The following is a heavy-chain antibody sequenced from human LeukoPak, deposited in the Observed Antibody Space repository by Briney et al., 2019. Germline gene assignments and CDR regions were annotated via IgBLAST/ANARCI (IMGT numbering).Heavy chain of an antibody. J-gene: IGHJ4*02. Sequence: SETLSLTCTVSGGSISSYYWSWIRQPPGKGLEWIGYIYYSGSTNYNPSLKSRVTISVDTSKNQFSLKLSSVTAADTAVYYCARTYYDFWSGYYRVYFDHWGRGTVVTVSS. V-gene: IGHV4-59*08. D-gene: IGHD3-3*01. CDR3: ARTYYDFWSGYYRVYFDH. CDR2: IYYSGST. CDR1: GGSISSYY.